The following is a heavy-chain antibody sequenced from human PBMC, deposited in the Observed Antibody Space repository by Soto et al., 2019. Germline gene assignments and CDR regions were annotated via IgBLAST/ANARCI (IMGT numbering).Heavy chain of an antibody. D-gene: IGHD4-4*01. J-gene: IGHJ5*02. V-gene: IGHV4-31*03. CDR2: IYYSGST. CDR3: ARVRGYSNYETWFDP. Sequence: QVQLQESGPGLVKPSQTLSLTCTVSGGSISSGGYYWSWIRQHPGKGLEWIGYIYYSGSTDYNPSVKSRVTISVDTSKDQFSLKLSSVTAADTAVYYCARVRGYSNYETWFDPWGQGTLVTVSS. CDR1: GGSISSGGYY.